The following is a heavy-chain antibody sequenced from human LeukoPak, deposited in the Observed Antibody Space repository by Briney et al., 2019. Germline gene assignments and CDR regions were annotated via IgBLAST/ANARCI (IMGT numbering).Heavy chain of an antibody. Sequence: GGSLRLSCAASGFTFGSYGMHWVRQAPGKGLEWVAFLWYDGSNKYYADSVNGRFTISRDNSKDTFFLQMNSLRAEDTAVYYCARARHGILTGYYLDYWGQGPLVTVSS. D-gene: IGHD3-9*01. V-gene: IGHV3-33*01. CDR2: LWYDGSNK. CDR3: ARARHGILTGYYLDY. CDR1: GFTFGSYG. J-gene: IGHJ4*02.